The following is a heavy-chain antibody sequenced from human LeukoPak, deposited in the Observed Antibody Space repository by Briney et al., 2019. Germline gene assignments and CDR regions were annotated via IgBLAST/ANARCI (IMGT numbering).Heavy chain of an antibody. CDR3: ATYGSGSYYRFDY. CDR2: IRYDGSNK. J-gene: IGHJ4*02. CDR1: GFTFSSYG. D-gene: IGHD3-10*01. V-gene: IGHV3-30*02. Sequence: GGSLSLSCAASGFTFSSYGMHWFRKAQGKGLEWVAFIRYDGSNKYYADSVKGRFTISRDNSKNTLYLQMNSLRAEDTAVYYCATYGSGSYYRFDYWGQGTLVTVSS.